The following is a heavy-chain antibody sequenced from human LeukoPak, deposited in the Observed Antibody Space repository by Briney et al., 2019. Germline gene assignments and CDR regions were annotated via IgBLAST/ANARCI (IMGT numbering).Heavy chain of an antibody. Sequence: PGRSLRLSCAASGFTFYDYAMHWVRQAPGKGLEWVSGISWNSGSIGYADSVKGRFTISRDNAKNSLYLQMSSLRAEDTALYYCAKDALRGSYAFDIWGQGTMVTVSS. CDR3: AKDALRGSYAFDI. J-gene: IGHJ3*02. D-gene: IGHD5-12*01. CDR2: ISWNSGSI. CDR1: GFTFYDYA. V-gene: IGHV3-9*01.